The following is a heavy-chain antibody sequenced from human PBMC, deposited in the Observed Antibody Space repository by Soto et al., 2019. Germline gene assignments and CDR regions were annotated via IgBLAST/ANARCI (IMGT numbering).Heavy chain of an antibody. D-gene: IGHD2-8*01. CDR2: ISYDGSNK. J-gene: IGHJ6*02. CDR3: ARDLMRGMDV. Sequence: PVGSLRLSCAASGFTFSSYAMHWVRQAPGKGLEWVAVISYDGSNKYYADSVKGRFTISRDNSENTLYLQMNSLRAEDTAVYYCARDLMRGMDVWGQGTTVTVSS. CDR1: GFTFSSYA. V-gene: IGHV3-30-3*01.